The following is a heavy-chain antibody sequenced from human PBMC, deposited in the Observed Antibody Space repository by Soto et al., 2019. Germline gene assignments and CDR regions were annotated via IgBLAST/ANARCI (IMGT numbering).Heavy chain of an antibody. D-gene: IGHD2-15*01. V-gene: IGHV4-30-2*01. Sequence: SETLSLTCTVSGGSIGNDDYSWSWVRQPPGKGLEWIGYIYHSGTTYYNPSLTSRVTISVDGSNNQFSLKLTSMTAADTAVYYCATVIPATRYFAYWGQGILVTVS. CDR2: IYHSGTT. CDR1: GGSIGNDDYS. CDR3: ATVIPATRYFAY. J-gene: IGHJ4*02.